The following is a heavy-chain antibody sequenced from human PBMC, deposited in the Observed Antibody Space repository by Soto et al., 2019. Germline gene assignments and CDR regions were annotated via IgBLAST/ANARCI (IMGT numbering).Heavy chain of an antibody. CDR3: AREIGATAYYYYYYGMDG. Sequence: SVQRSWASAGATVRSSAISWVRQAPEQVLEWMGGIIPIFGTANYAQKFQGRVTITADESTSTAYMELSSLRSEDTAVYYCAREIGATAYYYYYYGMDGWGQGTTVTFSS. CDR2: IIPIFGTA. J-gene: IGHJ6*02. CDR1: GATVRSSA. V-gene: IGHV1-69*13. D-gene: IGHD1-26*01.